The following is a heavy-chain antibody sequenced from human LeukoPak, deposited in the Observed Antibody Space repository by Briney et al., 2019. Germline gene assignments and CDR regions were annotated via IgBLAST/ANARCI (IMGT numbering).Heavy chain of an antibody. CDR2: TRSDGSDK. D-gene: IGHD1-26*01. Sequence: GGSLRLSCVASGFIFSSYGMHWVRQAPGKGLEWVAFTRSDGSDKYYTGSVKGRFTISRDNSKNTLYLQMNSLRAEDTAVYYCGKRDSASDYWGQGTLVTVSS. CDR1: GFIFSSYG. V-gene: IGHV3-30*02. J-gene: IGHJ4*02. CDR3: GKRDSASDY.